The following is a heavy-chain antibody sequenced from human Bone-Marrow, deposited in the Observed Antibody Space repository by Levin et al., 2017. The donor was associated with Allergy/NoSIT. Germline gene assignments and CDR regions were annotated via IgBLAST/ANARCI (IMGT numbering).Heavy chain of an antibody. Sequence: GGSLRLSCAASGFTFDDYAMHWVRQTPGKGLEWVSGITWNSGSLGYADSLKGRFTISRDNAKNTLFLQMNSLKPEDTALYYCVKDINYGDHRGFDTWGQGTMVTVSP. CDR3: VKDINYGDHRGFDT. D-gene: IGHD4-17*01. V-gene: IGHV3-9*01. J-gene: IGHJ3*02. CDR1: GFTFDDYA. CDR2: ITWNSGSL.